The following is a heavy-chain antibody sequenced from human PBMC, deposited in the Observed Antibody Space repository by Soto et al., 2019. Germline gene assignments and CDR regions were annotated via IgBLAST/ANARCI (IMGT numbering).Heavy chain of an antibody. CDR1: GDSISGYY. CDR2: IYYSGTT. J-gene: IGHJ4*02. V-gene: IGHV4-59*12. Sequence: SETLSLTCTVSGDSISGYYWNWIRQPPGKGLEWIGYIYYSGTTNYNPSLKSRVTISVDTSKKQFSLKLGSVTAADTAVYYCARDETVLGFDYWGQGTLVTVSS. D-gene: IGHD2-15*01. CDR3: ARDETVLGFDY.